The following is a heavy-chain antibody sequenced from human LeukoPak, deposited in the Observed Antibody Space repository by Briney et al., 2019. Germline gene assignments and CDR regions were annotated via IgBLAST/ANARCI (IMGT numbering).Heavy chain of an antibody. CDR2: ISWNSGSI. D-gene: IGHD3-22*01. Sequence: GGSLRLSCAASGFTFDDYAMHWVRQAPGKGLEWASGISWNSGSIGYADSVKGRFTISRDNAKKSLYLQMNSLRAEDTAVYYCARDLYRIVVVPHYFDYWGQGTLVTVSS. V-gene: IGHV3-9*01. J-gene: IGHJ4*02. CDR1: GFTFDDYA. CDR3: ARDLYRIVVVPHYFDY.